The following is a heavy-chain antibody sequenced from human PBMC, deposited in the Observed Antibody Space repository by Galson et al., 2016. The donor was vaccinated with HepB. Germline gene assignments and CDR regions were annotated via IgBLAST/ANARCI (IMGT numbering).Heavy chain of an antibody. V-gene: IGHV3-53*01. CDR3: ARDSGTPPPRRGPSSGY. D-gene: IGHD1-26*01. CDR2: IYSTGTT. CDR1: GFTVSNNY. Sequence: SLRLSCAASGFTVSNNYTIWFRQAPGKVLEWVSLIYSTGTTSYADSVKGRFTISRDSSKNTLYLQMNSLRAEDTAIYYCARDSGTPPPRRGPSSGYWGQGTLVTVSS. J-gene: IGHJ4*02.